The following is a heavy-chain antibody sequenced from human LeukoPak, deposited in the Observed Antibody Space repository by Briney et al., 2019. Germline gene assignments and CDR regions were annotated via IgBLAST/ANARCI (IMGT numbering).Heavy chain of an antibody. CDR2: VYYSGST. D-gene: IGHD3-22*01. V-gene: IGHV4-59*01. CDR3: AREEGSDYYYPFGY. Sequence: PSETLSLTCSVAGGSSSGYYWTWIRQPPGKGLEWIGYVYYSGSTNYNPSLKSRVTISLDTSKNRFSLRLSSVTAADTAVYYCAREEGSDYYYPFGYWGQGTLVTVSS. CDR1: GGSSSGYY. J-gene: IGHJ4*02.